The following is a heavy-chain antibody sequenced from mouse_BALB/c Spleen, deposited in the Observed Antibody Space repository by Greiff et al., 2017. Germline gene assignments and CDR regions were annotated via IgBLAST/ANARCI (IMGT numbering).Heavy chain of an antibody. V-gene: IGHV2-9*02. CDR2: IWAGGST. CDR1: GFSLTSYG. CDR3: ARDRRLTGTGFDY. Sequence: QVQLKESGPGLVAPSQSLSITCTVSGFSLTSYGVHWVRQPPGKGLEWLGVIWAGGSTNYNSALMSRLSISKDNSKSQVFLKMNSLQTDDTAMYYCARDRRLTGTGFDYWGQGTTLTVSS. J-gene: IGHJ2*01. D-gene: IGHD4-1*01.